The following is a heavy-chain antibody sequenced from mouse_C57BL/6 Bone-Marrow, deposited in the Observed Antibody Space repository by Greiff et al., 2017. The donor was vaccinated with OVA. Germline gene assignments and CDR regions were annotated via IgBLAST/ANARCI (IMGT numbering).Heavy chain of an antibody. CDR1: GYTFTDYN. V-gene: IGHV1-22*01. D-gene: IGHD1-1*01. CDR3: ARSYYYGSSYFHYYFDY. CDR2: INPNNGGT. Sequence: EVKLMESGPELVKPGASVKMSCKASGYTFTDYNMHWVKQSHGKSLEWIGYINPNNGGTSYNQKFKGKATLTVNKSSSTAYMELRSLTSEDSAVYYCARSYYYGSSYFHYYFDYWGQGTTLTVSS. J-gene: IGHJ2*01.